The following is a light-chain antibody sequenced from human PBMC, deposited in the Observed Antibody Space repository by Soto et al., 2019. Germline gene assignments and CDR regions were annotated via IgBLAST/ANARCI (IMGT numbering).Light chain of an antibody. V-gene: IGKV2-28*01. CDR1: QSLLHSNGYNY. CDR2: FES. Sequence: IVMTQSTLSLPVTPGESASISCRTSQSLLHSNGYNYLDWYLQKPGQSTQLLIYFESDQAAGVPTSSSGRGSGTEFTMKISRGEAKDVAVYHCMQALQTQRTFGEGTKVQIK. J-gene: IGKJ1*01. CDR3: MQALQTQRT.